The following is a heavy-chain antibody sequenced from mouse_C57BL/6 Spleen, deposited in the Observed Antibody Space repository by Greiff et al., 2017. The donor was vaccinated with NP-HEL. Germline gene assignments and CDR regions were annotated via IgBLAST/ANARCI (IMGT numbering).Heavy chain of an antibody. J-gene: IGHJ3*01. CDR3: ARRDYSKEGTWFAY. CDR1: GYTFTTYP. V-gene: IGHV1-47*01. Sequence: QVHVKQSGAGLVKPGASVKMSCKASGYTFTTYPIEWMKQNHGKSLEWIGNFHPYNDDTKYNEKFKGKATLTVEKSSSTVYLELSRLTSDDSAVYYCARRDYSKEGTWFAYWGQGTLVTVSA. D-gene: IGHD2-5*01. CDR2: FHPYNDDT.